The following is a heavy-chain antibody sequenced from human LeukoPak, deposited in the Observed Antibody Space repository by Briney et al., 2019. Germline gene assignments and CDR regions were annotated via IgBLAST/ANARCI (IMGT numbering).Heavy chain of an antibody. Sequence: ASLKVSCKASGYTFTSYDINWVRQATGQGLEWMGWMNPNSGNTGYAQKFQGRVTMTRNTSISTAYMELSSLRSEDTAVYYCARGLGLTAVPYYFDYWGQGTLVTVSS. CDR2: MNPNSGNT. J-gene: IGHJ4*02. CDR3: ARGLGLTAVPYYFDY. D-gene: IGHD6-13*01. V-gene: IGHV1-8*01. CDR1: GYTFTSYD.